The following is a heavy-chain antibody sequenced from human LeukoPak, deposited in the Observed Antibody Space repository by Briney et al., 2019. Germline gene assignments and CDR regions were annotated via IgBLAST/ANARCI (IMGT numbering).Heavy chain of an antibody. D-gene: IGHD6-13*01. J-gene: IGHJ4*02. CDR3: AERDAAGLDY. CDR2: IVYDGSDK. CDR1: GFTFSTYG. Sequence: SGGSLRLSCAASGFTFSTYGMHWARQAPGKGLEWVALIVYDGSDKYYADSVRGRFTISRDNSKNTLYLQMNSLRAEDTAVYYCAERDAAGLDYWGQGTLVTVSS. V-gene: IGHV3-30*02.